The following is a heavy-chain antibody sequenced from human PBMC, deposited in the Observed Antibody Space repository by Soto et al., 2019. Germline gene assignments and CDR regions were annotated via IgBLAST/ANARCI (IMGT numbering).Heavy chain of an antibody. CDR2: ITSDIATI. V-gene: IGHV3-48*01. CDR3: PRSVARHFDY. J-gene: IGHJ4*02. Sequence: GGSLRLSCAVACVTCDIYSMNWVRRAPGKGLEWGSYITSDIATIHQAHSLRGRFRICRDNDENTLFLKMNSLRGVDTAAYYCPRSVARHFDYWGQGALVNVS. D-gene: IGHD5-12*01. CDR1: CVTCDIYS.